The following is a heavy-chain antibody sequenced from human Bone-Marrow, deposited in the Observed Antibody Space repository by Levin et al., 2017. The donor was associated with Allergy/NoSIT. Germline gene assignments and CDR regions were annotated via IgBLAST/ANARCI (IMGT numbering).Heavy chain of an antibody. CDR1: GFTFSRYW. CDR2: INEDGSDE. CDR3: ARDDTGGFDV. Sequence: PGGSLRLSCEASGFTFSRYWMSWVRQTPGKGLEWVAKINEDGSDEYYVESVKGRFSVSRDNARNSLYLDLNNLRGEDTALYYCARDDTGGFDVWGRGTMVIVST. V-gene: IGHV3-7*01. J-gene: IGHJ3*01.